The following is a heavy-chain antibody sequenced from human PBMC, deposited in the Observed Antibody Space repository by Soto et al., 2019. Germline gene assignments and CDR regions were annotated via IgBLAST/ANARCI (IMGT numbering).Heavy chain of an antibody. CDR2: ISVYNGNI. D-gene: IGHD3-10*01. Sequence: QVQLLQSGAEVKKPGASVKVSCKASGYMFNTYGMTWVRQAPGQGLEWMGWISVYNGNIDYAPKFEGSVTMTTDTSTSTAYMELKSLTSDDTAVYYCARTYGSGDYFLPFEYWGQGTPVSVSS. CDR3: ARTYGSGDYFLPFEY. CDR1: GYMFNTYG. V-gene: IGHV1-18*01. J-gene: IGHJ4*02.